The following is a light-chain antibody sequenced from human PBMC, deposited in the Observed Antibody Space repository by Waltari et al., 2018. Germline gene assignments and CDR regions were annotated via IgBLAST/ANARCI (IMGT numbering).Light chain of an antibody. Sequence: IGGYNYVSWYQQHPGKAPKLMIFNVTNRPSGISSRFSGSKSGNTASLTISGLQAEDEADYYCSSYTTTSTWVFGGGTKVTVL. V-gene: IGLV2-14*03. CDR2: NVT. CDR3: SSYTTTSTWV. J-gene: IGLJ3*02. CDR1: IGGYNY.